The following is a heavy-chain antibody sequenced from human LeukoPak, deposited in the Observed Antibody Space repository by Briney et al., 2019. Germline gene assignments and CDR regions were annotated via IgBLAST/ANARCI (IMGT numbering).Heavy chain of an antibody. CDR3: ARGRYNWNDGTFNWFDP. CDR2: ISAYNGNT. CDR1: GYTFTSYG. V-gene: IGHV1-18*01. D-gene: IGHD1-1*01. J-gene: IGHJ5*02. Sequence: GASVKVSCKASGYTFTSYGISWVRQAPGQGLEWMGWISAYNGNTNYAQKLQGRVTMTTDTSTSTAYMELRSLRSDDTAVYYCARGRYNWNDGTFNWFDPWGQGTLVTVSS.